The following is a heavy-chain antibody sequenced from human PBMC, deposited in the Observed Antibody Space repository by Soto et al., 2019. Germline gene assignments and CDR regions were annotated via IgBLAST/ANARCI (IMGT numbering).Heavy chain of an antibody. D-gene: IGHD3-3*01. Sequence: QVQLVQSGAEVKKPGASVKVSCKASGYTFTSYGISWVRKAPGQGLEWMGWISAYNGNTNYAQKLQGRVTMTTDTATSTAYMELRSLRSDDTAVYYCARVRITIFGVVISSWGFFDYWGQGTLVSVSS. CDR1: GYTFTSYG. J-gene: IGHJ4*02. V-gene: IGHV1-18*01. CDR2: ISAYNGNT. CDR3: ARVRITIFGVVISSWGFFDY.